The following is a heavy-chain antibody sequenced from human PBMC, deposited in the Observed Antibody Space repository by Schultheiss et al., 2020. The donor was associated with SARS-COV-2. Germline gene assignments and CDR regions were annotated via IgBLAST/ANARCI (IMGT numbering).Heavy chain of an antibody. D-gene: IGHD3-22*01. CDR3: ARAAVFNTMILAANWFDP. Sequence: SETLSLTCTVSGGSVSSGSYYWSWIRQPPGKGLEWIGEINHSGSTNYNPSLKSRVTMSIDSSKNQFSLKLSSVTAADTAVYYCARAAVFNTMILAANWFDPWGQGTLVTVSS. J-gene: IGHJ5*02. V-gene: IGHV4-61*01. CDR2: INHSGST. CDR1: GGSVSSGSYY.